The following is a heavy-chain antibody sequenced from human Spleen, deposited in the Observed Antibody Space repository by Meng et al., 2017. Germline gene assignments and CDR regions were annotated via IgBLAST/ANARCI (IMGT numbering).Heavy chain of an antibody. CDR2: INQDGSVK. Sequence: GESLKISCAASGFTFSNYGMGWVRQTPGKGLEWVANINQDGSVKYYVDSLKGRLTISRDNAKNSLFLQMNSLRAEDTALYYCARDLDFWGQGTLVTVSS. CDR3: ARDLDF. CDR1: GFTFSNYG. J-gene: IGHJ4*02. V-gene: IGHV3-7*01.